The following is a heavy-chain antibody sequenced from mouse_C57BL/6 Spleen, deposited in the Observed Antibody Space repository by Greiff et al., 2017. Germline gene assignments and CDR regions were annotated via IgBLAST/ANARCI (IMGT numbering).Heavy chain of an antibody. J-gene: IGHJ4*01. D-gene: IGHD1-1*01. CDR3: ATGSSYDAMDY. CDR1: GFPFSDYG. V-gene: IGHV5-17*01. Sequence: EVMLVESGGGLVKPGGSLKLSCAASGFPFSDYGMHWVRQAPEKGLEWVAYISSGSSTIYYADTVKGRFTISRDNAKNTLFLQMTSLRSEDTAMYYCATGSSYDAMDYWGQGTSVTVSS. CDR2: ISSGSSTI.